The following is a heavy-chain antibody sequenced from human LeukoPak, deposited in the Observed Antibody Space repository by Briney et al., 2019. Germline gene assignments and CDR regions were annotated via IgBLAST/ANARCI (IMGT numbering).Heavy chain of an antibody. CDR1: GGSFSGYY. Sequence: SETLSLTCAVYGGSFSGYYWSWIRQPPGKGLEWIGEINHSGSTNYNPSLKSRVTISVDTSTNQCSLKLSSVTAADTAVYYCAISRSSSRYRGFDYWGQGTLVTVSS. CDR3: AISRSSSRYRGFDY. V-gene: IGHV4-34*01. D-gene: IGHD6-13*01. J-gene: IGHJ4*02. CDR2: INHSGST.